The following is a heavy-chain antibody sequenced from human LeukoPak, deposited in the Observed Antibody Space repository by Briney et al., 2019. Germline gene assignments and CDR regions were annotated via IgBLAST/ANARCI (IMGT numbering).Heavy chain of an antibody. D-gene: IGHD2-15*01. CDR1: GGSISSSSYY. Sequence: SETLSLTCTVSGGSISSSSYYWGWIRQPPGKGLEWIGSIYYSGTTYYNPSLKSRVTISVDTSKNYFSLKLTSVTAADTVLYYCARQRGYCSGGTCYRTPHFDYWGQGILVTVSS. J-gene: IGHJ4*02. CDR2: IYYSGTT. CDR3: ARQRGYCSGGTCYRTPHFDY. V-gene: IGHV4-39*01.